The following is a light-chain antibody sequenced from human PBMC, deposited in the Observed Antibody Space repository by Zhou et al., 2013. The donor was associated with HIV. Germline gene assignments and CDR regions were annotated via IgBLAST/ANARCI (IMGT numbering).Light chain of an antibody. CDR2: DVI. CDR3: SSYKSSTTLEV. Sequence: QSALTQPASVSGSPGQSITISCTGTASDVGGYDFVSWYQQHPGKAPKLIIYDVIRRPSGVSNRLSASKSGNTASLTISGLQAEDEAEYYCSSYKSSTTLEVLGGGTKVTVL. V-gene: IGLV2-14*01. CDR1: ASDVGGYDF. J-gene: IGLJ3*02.